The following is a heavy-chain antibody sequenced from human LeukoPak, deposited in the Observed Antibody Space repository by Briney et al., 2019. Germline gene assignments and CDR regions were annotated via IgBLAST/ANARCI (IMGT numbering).Heavy chain of an antibody. D-gene: IGHD3-10*01. J-gene: IGHJ6*03. Sequence: GSSVKVSCKASGDTFSSYTISWVRQAPGQGLEWMGRIIPILGIANYAQKFQGRVTITADKSTSTAYMELSSLRSEDTAVYYCARGDDQTHNYYYYMDVWGKGTTVTVSS. V-gene: IGHV1-69*02. CDR3: ARGDDQTHNYYYYMDV. CDR2: IIPILGIA. CDR1: GDTFSSYT.